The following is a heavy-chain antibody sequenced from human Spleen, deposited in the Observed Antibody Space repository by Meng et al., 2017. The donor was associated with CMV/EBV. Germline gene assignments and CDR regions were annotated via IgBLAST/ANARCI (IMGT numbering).Heavy chain of an antibody. J-gene: IGHJ4*02. CDR2: INWNGGSA. CDR3: VRDLSGGDY. CDR1: QFTFDDYG. Sequence: GGSLRLSCAASQFTFDDYGMGWVRQAPGKGLEWVSGINWNGGSARYADSVRGRFTISRDNAKNTLYLQMNGLRADDTGVYFCVRDLSGGDYWGQGTLVTVSS. V-gene: IGHV3-20*04. D-gene: IGHD3-10*01.